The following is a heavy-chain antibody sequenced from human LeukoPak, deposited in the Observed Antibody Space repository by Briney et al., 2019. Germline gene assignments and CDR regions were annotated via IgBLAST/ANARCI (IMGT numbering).Heavy chain of an antibody. D-gene: IGHD6-6*01. CDR3: ARGPNSNWSGLDF. V-gene: IGHV3-74*01. CDR1: GFTFRNYG. J-gene: IGHJ4*02. CDR2: ISPTGSTT. Sequence: GGSLRLSCAASGFTFRNYGMHWVRQAPGKGLVWVSRISPTGSTTSYADSVKGRFTVSRDNAKDTLYLQVNNLRAEDTAVYYCARGPNSNWSGLDFWGQGTLLTVSS.